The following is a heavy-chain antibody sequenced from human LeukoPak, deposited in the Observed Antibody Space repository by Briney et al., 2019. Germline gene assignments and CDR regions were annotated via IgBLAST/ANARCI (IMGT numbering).Heavy chain of an antibody. D-gene: IGHD1-14*01. CDR1: GFTFSSYS. Sequence: GGSLRLSCAASGFTFSSYSMNWVRQAPGKGLEWVSYISSGGSTIYYADSVRGRFTISRDSAKNSLYLEMNSLRDEDTAMYYCVRGDQEASEPDFDYWGQGTLVTVSS. CDR2: ISSGGSTI. J-gene: IGHJ4*02. V-gene: IGHV3-48*02. CDR3: VRGDQEASEPDFDY.